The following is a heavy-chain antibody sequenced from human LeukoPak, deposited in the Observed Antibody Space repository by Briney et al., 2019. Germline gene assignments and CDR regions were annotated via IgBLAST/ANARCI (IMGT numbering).Heavy chain of an antibody. J-gene: IGHJ5*02. CDR2: INPNSSAT. Sequence: ASVKVSCKASGYTFSSYYIHWVRQAPGQGLEWMGWINPNSSATIFAQKFQGRVTMTRDTSISTAYMELSRLRSDDTAVYYCAREGFWSGYYNWFDPWGQGTLVTVSS. D-gene: IGHD3-3*01. CDR1: GYTFSSYY. V-gene: IGHV1-2*02. CDR3: AREGFWSGYYNWFDP.